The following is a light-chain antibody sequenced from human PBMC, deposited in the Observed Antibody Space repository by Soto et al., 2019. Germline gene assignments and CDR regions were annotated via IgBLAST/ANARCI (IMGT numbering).Light chain of an antibody. CDR3: QQYVMSPWT. V-gene: IGKV3-11*01. J-gene: IGKJ1*01. CDR2: HAS. Sequence: EVVLTQSPATLSLSPGETATLSCRASQSFGSSLAWYQQKPGQAPGLLIHHASTRAAGIPARFSGSGSGTNFTLTIRRLEPEDFEVYYCQQYVMSPWTFGRGTKVDIK. CDR1: QSFGSS.